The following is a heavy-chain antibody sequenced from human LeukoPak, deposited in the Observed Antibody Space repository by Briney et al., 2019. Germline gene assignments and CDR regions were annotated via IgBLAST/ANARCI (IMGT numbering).Heavy chain of an antibody. J-gene: IGHJ3*02. CDR2: IYHSGST. V-gene: IGHV4-30-2*01. Sequence: PSETLSLTCAVSGGSISSGGYSWSWIRQPPGKGLEWIGYIYHSGSTYYNPSLKSRVTISVDRSKNQFSLKLSSVTAADTAVYYCARLGIRRAFDIWGQGTMVTVSS. CDR3: ARLGIRRAFDI. CDR1: GGSISSGGYS.